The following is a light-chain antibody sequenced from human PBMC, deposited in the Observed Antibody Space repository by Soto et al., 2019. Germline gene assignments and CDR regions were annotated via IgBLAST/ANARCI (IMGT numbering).Light chain of an antibody. CDR3: QQRSDWPPFT. J-gene: IGKJ3*01. Sequence: EIVLTQSPATLSLSPGERATLSCRASQSVSDYLAWYQQKPGQAPRLLIYDASNRATGIPARFSGSGSGTDFTLTISSLEPEDFAVYYCQQRSDWPPFTFGPGTKVDIK. CDR2: DAS. CDR1: QSVSDY. V-gene: IGKV3-11*01.